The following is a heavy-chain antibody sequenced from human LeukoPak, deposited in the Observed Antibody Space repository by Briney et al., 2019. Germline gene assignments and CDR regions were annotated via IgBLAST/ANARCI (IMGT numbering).Heavy chain of an antibody. CDR3: ARGDYYGSGSYYINY. CDR1: GGSISSSNW. V-gene: IGHV4-4*02. J-gene: IGHJ4*02. Sequence: SETLSLTCAVSGGSISSSNWWSWVRQPPGKGLEWIGEIYHSGSTNYNPSLKSRVTISVDKSKNQFSLKLSSVTAADTAVYYCARGDYYGSGSYYINYWGQGTLVTVSS. CDR2: IYHSGST. D-gene: IGHD3-10*01.